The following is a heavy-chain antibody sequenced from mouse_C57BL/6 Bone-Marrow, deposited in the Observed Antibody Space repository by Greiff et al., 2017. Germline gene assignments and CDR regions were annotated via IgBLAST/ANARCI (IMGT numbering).Heavy chain of an antibody. Sequence: VKLLQSGAELVKPGASVKLSCKASDYTFTSYWMYWVTQRPGKGLEWIGYINPSSGYTKYTEKFKDIATLTADKSTSPAYMQLSSLTSENSSDYYCSSLNGSSIDDWGQGTTLTVSS. J-gene: IGHJ2*01. V-gene: IGHV1-7*01. D-gene: IGHD1-1*01. CDR3: SSLNGSSIDD. CDR2: INPSSGYT. CDR1: DYTFTSYW.